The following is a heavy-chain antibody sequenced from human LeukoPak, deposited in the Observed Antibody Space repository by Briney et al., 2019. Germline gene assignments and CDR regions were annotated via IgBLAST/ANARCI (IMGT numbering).Heavy chain of an antibody. CDR3: ARGAPYNAFGLDAFHV. Sequence: PGGSLRLSCAASGFTFSTDAMHWVRQAPGKGLEWVGVVSYLGSTQYYGDSVKGRFTISRDNSKNTVYLQMNILRAEDTAVYYCARGAPYNAFGLDAFHVWGQGTMVTVSS. D-gene: IGHD1-26*01. J-gene: IGHJ3*01. V-gene: IGHV3-30*04. CDR2: VSYLGSTQ. CDR1: GFTFSTDA.